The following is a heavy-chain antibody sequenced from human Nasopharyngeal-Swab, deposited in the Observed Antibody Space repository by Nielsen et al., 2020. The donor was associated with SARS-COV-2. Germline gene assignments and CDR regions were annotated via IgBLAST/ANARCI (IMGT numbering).Heavy chain of an antibody. CDR1: GFTFSSYS. Sequence: GESLKISCAASGFTFSSYSMNWIRQAPGKGLEWVSYISSSGSTIYYADSVKGRFTISRDNAKNSLYLQMNSLRAEDTAVYYCAPDCSGGSCYPAVGFDYWGQGTLVTVSS. D-gene: IGHD2-15*01. CDR3: APDCSGGSCYPAVGFDY. V-gene: IGHV3-48*01. CDR2: ISSSGSTI. J-gene: IGHJ4*02.